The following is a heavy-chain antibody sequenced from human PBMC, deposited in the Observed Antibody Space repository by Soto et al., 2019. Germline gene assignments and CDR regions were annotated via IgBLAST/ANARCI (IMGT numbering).Heavy chain of an antibody. CDR1: GYTFTSYY. Sequence: GASVKVSCKASGYTFTSYYMHWVRQAPGQGLEWMGIINPSGGSTSYAQKFQGRVTMTRDTSTSTVYMELSSLRSGDTAVYYCASLRILTGSYYYYVMDVWGQGTTVTVSS. V-gene: IGHV1-46*01. CDR3: ASLRILTGSYYYYVMDV. J-gene: IGHJ6*02. D-gene: IGHD3-9*01. CDR2: INPSGGST.